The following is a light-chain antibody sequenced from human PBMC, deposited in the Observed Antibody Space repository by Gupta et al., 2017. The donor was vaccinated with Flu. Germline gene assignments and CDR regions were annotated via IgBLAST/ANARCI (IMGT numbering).Light chain of an antibody. CDR3: QQYYSTPPYS. CDR2: WAS. CDR1: QSVLYSSNNKNY. V-gene: IGKV4-1*01. Sequence: IVMTQSPDSLAVSLGERATINCKPSQSVLYSSNNKNYLAWYQQKPGQTPKLLIYWASNRESGVPDRFSGSGSGTDFTLTISSLQAEDVAVYYCQQYYSTPPYSFGQGTKMEIK. J-gene: IGKJ2*03.